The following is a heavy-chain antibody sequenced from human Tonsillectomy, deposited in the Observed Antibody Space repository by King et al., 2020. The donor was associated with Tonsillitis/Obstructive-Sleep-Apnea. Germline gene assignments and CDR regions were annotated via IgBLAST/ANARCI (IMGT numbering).Heavy chain of an antibody. CDR2: SYYSGST. J-gene: IGHJ4*02. CDR3: SRQRAIVGVPATPIRYFDC. D-gene: IGHD2-2*01. Sequence: LQLQESGPGLVKPSDTLSLTCTVSGGSISGSRDYWGWIRQPPGKGLECIGSSYYSGSTYYSPSLKSRVTISVDTSKNQFSLRLTSVTAADTAVYYCSRQRAIVGVPATPIRYFDCWGQGTLVTVSS. CDR1: GGSISGSRDY. V-gene: IGHV4-39*01.